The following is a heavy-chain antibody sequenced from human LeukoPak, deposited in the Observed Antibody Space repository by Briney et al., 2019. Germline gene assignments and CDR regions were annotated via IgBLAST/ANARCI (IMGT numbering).Heavy chain of an antibody. CDR2: ISGSGGST. D-gene: IGHD1-26*01. Sequence: GGSLRLSCAASGFTFSSYAMSWFRQAPGKGLEWVSAISGSGGSTYYADSVKGRFTISRDNSKNTLYLQMNSLRAEDTAVYYCSKDGVGATIHGSYWGQGTLVTVSS. V-gene: IGHV3-23*01. J-gene: IGHJ4*02. CDR1: GFTFSSYA. CDR3: SKDGVGATIHGSY.